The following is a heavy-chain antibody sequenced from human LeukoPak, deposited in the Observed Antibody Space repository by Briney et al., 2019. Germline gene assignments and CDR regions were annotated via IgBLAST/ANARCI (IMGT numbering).Heavy chain of an antibody. J-gene: IGHJ4*02. D-gene: IGHD6-19*01. Sequence: ASVKVSCKAPGYRFTSFGISWVRQAPGQGLEWMGWISTYNGDTNSAQNFQGRVTMTTDTSTSTVYMELRSLRSDDTAVYYCARERASSGWYLDYWGQGTLVIVSS. V-gene: IGHV1-18*01. CDR1: GYRFTSFG. CDR3: ARERASSGWYLDY. CDR2: ISTYNGDT.